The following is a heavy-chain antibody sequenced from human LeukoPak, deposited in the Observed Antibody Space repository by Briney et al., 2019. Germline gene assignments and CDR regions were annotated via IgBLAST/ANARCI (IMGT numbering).Heavy chain of an antibody. CDR2: ISGYNGYT. CDR1: GYTFTNYG. D-gene: IGHD3-22*01. J-gene: IGHJ5*02. CDR3: ARKVPNDSSGYYYRGQFDP. V-gene: IGHV1-18*01. Sequence: ASVKVSCKTSGYTFTNYGIIWVRQAPGQGLEWMGWISGYNGYTHYAQNLQGRVTMTTDTSTSTAYMELSSLRSEDTAVYYCARKVPNDSSGYYYRGQFDPWGQGTLVTVSS.